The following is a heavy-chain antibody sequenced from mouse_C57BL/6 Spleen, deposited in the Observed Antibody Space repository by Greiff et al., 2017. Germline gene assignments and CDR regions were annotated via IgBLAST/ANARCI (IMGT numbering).Heavy chain of an antibody. Sequence: DVQLQESGAELVRPGASVKLSCTASGFNIKDDYMHWVKQRPEQGLEWIGWIDPENGDTEYASKFQGKATITADTSSNTAYLQLSSLTSEDTAVYYCTGGWLRRGFAYWGQGTLVTVSA. J-gene: IGHJ3*01. CDR2: IDPENGDT. CDR3: TGGWLRRGFAY. CDR1: GFNIKDDY. V-gene: IGHV14-4*01. D-gene: IGHD2-2*01.